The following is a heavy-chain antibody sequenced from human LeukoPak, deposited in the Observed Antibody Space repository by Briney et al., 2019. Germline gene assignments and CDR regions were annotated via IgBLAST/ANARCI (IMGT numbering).Heavy chain of an antibody. J-gene: IGHJ4*02. CDR3: AKGCSGWSRNYLDY. Sequence: GGSLRLSCAASGFTFSTYEINWVRQAPGKGLEWVSYISSSGSAIYYADSVRGRFTISRDNAKNSLYLQMNSLRAEDTAIYYCAKGCSGWSRNYLDYWGQGTLVTVSS. CDR2: ISSSGSAI. D-gene: IGHD6-19*01. V-gene: IGHV3-48*03. CDR1: GFTFSTYE.